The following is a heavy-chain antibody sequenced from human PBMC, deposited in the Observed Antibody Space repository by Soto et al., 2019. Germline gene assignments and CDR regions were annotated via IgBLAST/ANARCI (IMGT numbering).Heavy chain of an antibody. CDR3: VRDRADFSSTYYHYFSV. CDR2: IYSTGTT. Sequence: TLSLTCTVSGTSVRHFYWSWIRQSAGKGLEWIGRIYSTGTTNFNPSLKSRLTMSMDMSKNQVSLNLTSVTAADTAAYYCVRDRADFSSTYYHYFSVWGRGTLVTVSS. CDR1: GTSVRHFY. D-gene: IGHD6-13*01. J-gene: IGHJ2*01. V-gene: IGHV4-4*07.